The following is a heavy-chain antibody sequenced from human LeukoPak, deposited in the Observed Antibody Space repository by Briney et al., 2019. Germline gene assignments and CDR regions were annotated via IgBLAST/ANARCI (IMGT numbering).Heavy chain of an antibody. D-gene: IGHD5-18*01. CDR1: GGSFSGYY. V-gene: IGHV4-34*01. Sequence: PETLSLTCAVYGGSFSGYYWSWIRQPPGKGLEWIGEINHSGSTNYNPSLKSRVTISVDTSKNQFSLKLSSVTAADTAVYYCASGSYGKSVHFDYWGQGTLATVSS. CDR3: ASGSYGKSVHFDY. CDR2: INHSGST. J-gene: IGHJ4*02.